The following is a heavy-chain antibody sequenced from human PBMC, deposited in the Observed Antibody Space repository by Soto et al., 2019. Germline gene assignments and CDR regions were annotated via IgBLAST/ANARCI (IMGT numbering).Heavy chain of an antibody. CDR2: ISGPSYAS. CDR1: GFNFAGYA. Sequence: GGSLRLSCVGSGFNFAGYALAWVRQPPGKGLEWVTSISGPSYASFTADSLRGRFTVYRDNSKDTLFLHMKNLRAEDTAIYYCAKTPMEAVGTRFFDLWGQGTLVTVSS. CDR3: AKTPMEAVGTRFFDL. V-gene: IGHV3-23*01. D-gene: IGHD6-19*01. J-gene: IGHJ4*02.